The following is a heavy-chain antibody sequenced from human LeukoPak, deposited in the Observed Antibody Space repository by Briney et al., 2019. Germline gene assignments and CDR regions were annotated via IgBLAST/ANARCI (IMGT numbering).Heavy chain of an antibody. D-gene: IGHD2-2*01. CDR2: IYYNGNT. J-gene: IGHJ2*01. Sequence: PSETLSLTCTVSGGSVSSGSYYWSWIRQPPGKGLEWIGYIYYNGNTNYNPSLKSRVTVSVDTSKNQFSLKLNSVTAADTAVYYCARGAIPSSYWYFDLWGRGTLVTVSS. CDR1: GGSVSSGSYY. CDR3: ARGAIPSSYWYFDL. V-gene: IGHV4-61*01.